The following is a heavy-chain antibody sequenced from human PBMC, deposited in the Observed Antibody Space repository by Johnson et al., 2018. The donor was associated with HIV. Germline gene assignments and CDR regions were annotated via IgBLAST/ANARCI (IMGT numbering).Heavy chain of an antibody. D-gene: IGHD3-10*01. CDR2: IRYDGSDR. CDR3: ARGPEVRGVIIGFDL. CDR1: GFTFSIYG. J-gene: IGHJ3*01. Sequence: QVQLVESGGGVVQPGRSLRLSCTGSGFTFSIYGIHWVRQAPDKGLEWVAFIRYDGSDRYYPGSVKGRFTISRENAKNSLDLQMNSLRVEDTAVYFCARGPEVRGVIIGFDLWGQGTMVTVSS. V-gene: IGHV3-33*01.